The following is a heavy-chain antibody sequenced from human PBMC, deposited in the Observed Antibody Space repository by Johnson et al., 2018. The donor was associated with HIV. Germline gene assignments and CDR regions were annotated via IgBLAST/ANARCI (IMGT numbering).Heavy chain of an antibody. D-gene: IGHD6-19*01. CDR3: ARDAGQWLDDAFDI. V-gene: IGHV3-30*14. J-gene: IGHJ3*02. CDR2: ISYDGSNK. CDR1: GFTFSSYA. Sequence: QVQLVESGGGLVQPGGSLRLSCAASGFTFSSYAMSWVRQAPGKGLEWVAVISYDGSNKYYADSVKGRFTISRDKSKNTLYLQMNSLRAEDTAVYYCARDAGQWLDDAFDIWGQGTMVTVSS.